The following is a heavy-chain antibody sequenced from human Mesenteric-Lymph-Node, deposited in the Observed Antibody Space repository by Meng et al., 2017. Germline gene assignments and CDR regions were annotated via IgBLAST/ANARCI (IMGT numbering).Heavy chain of an antibody. Sequence: VMLGESGAEAKTPGASVKVSSKAAGYTWTHFYMQWMGQDPRQGLEWMGVINSQDGVTGYAQNFQGRVTMTRDTYTTTLNMQLSSLKSVDTAVYYWEKDSSSGWLSVDFWGQGTLVTVSS. CDR3: EKDSSSGWLSVDF. V-gene: IGHV1-46*01. CDR2: INSQDGVT. CDR1: GYTWTHFY. D-gene: IGHD6-19*01. J-gene: IGHJ4*02.